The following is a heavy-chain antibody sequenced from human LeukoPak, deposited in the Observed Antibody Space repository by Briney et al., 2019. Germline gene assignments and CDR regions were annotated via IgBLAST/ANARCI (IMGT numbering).Heavy chain of an antibody. CDR2: IFDGKTI. J-gene: IGHJ4*02. Sequence: PSETLSLTCAVYGESLSYYYWSWIRQSPGKGLEWIGDIFDGKTINYNPSPKSRVTISAATSSQQFSLNLKSVTAADTAVYFCASGAWAARLNSWAQGALVIVSS. CDR3: ASGAWAARLNS. D-gene: IGHD4-23*01. V-gene: IGHV4-34*12. CDR1: GESLSYYY.